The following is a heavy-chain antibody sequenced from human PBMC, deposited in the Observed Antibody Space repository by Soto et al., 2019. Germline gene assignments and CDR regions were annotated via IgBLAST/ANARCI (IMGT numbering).Heavy chain of an antibody. CDR3: ATVDYYDSSGSYSPDAFDI. J-gene: IGHJ3*02. CDR2: MKPNSGNT. V-gene: IGHV1-8*01. CDR1: GYTFTSYD. Sequence: ASVKVSCKASGYTFTSYDINWVRQATGQGLEWMGWMKPNSGNTNYAQKFQGRVTITRNSSISTAYMELSSLRSEDTAMYYCATVDYYDSSGSYSPDAFDIWGQGTMVTLSS. D-gene: IGHD3-22*01.